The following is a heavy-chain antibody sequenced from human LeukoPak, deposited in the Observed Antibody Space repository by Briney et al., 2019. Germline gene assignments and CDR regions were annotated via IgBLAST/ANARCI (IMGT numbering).Heavy chain of an antibody. CDR3: ARGVWEPSSGDTD. V-gene: IGHV1-18*01. D-gene: IGHD1-26*01. CDR1: GYTFTSYG. J-gene: IGHJ4*02. CDR2: ISAYNGNT. Sequence: ASVKVSCKASGYTFTSYGISWVRQAPGQGLEWMGWISAYNGNTNYAQKFQGRVTITADESTSTAYMELSSLRSEDTAVYYCARGVWEPSSGDTDWGQGTLVTVSS.